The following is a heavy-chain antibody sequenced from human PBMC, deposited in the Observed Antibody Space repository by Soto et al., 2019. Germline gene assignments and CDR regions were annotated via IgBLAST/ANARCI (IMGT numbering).Heavy chain of an antibody. D-gene: IGHD6-19*01. Sequence: QVQLVQSGAEVKKPGSSVKVSCKASGGTFSSYAISWVRQAPGQGLEWMGGIIPIFGTANYAQKFQGRVTITADESTSTDYMELSSLRSEDTAVYYCARESGYSSGWLNWFDPWGQGTLVTVSS. CDR1: GGTFSSYA. CDR2: IIPIFGTA. V-gene: IGHV1-69*01. CDR3: ARESGYSSGWLNWFDP. J-gene: IGHJ5*02.